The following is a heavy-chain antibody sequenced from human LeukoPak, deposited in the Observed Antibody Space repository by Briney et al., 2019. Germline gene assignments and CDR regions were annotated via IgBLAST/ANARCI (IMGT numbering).Heavy chain of an antibody. CDR2: INPSGGST. CDR1: GYTFTSYY. Sequence: ASVKVSCKASGYTFTSYYMHWVRQASGQGLEWMGIINPSGGSTSYAQKFQGRVTMTRDTSTSTVYMELSSLRSEDTAVYYCATGSSSSSASKDNWFDPWGQGTLVTVSS. V-gene: IGHV1-46*03. D-gene: IGHD6-13*01. CDR3: ATGSSSSSASKDNWFDP. J-gene: IGHJ5*02.